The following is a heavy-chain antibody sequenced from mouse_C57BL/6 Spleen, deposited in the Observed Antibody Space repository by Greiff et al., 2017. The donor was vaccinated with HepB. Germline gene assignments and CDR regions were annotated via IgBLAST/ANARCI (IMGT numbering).Heavy chain of an antibody. CDR1: GFTFSSYA. CDR3: ARGDGYDEFAY. J-gene: IGHJ3*01. V-gene: IGHV5-4*03. CDR2: ISAGGSYT. D-gene: IGHD2-2*01. Sequence: EVKLVESGGGLVKPGGSLKLSCAASGFTFSSYAMSWVRQTPEKRLEWVATISAGGSYTYYPDNVKGRFTISRDNAKNNLYLQMSHLKSEDTAMYYGARGDGYDEFAYWGQGTLVTVSA.